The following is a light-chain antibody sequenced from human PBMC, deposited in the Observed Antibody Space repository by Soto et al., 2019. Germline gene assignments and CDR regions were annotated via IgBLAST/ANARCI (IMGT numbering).Light chain of an antibody. CDR1: QSVGSY. CDR3: QQYVASHPIT. J-gene: IGKJ5*01. V-gene: IGKV3-20*01. CDR2: VAS. Sequence: EIVLTQSPGTLSLSLGQRATLSCRASQSVGSYLAWYQQKPGQPPRLLISVASSRATGIPDRFSGSGSGTEFTLTISRVEPEDFAVYYCQQYVASHPITFGQGTRLDIK.